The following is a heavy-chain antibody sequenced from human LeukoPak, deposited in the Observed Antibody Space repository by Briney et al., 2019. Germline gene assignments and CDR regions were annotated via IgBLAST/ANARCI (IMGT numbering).Heavy chain of an antibody. Sequence: SETLSLTRTVSGGSISSSSYYWGWIRQPPGKGLEWIGSIYYSGSTYYNPSLKSRVTISVDTSKNQFSLKLSSVTAADTAVYYCARSMPLGYGAQGYFDYWGQGTLVTVSS. D-gene: IGHD3-10*01. CDR3: ARSMPLGYGAQGYFDY. CDR2: IYYSGST. J-gene: IGHJ4*02. V-gene: IGHV4-39*07. CDR1: GGSISSSSYY.